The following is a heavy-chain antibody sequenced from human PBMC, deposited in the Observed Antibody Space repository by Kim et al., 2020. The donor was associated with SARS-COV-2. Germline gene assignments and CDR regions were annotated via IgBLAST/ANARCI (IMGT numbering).Heavy chain of an antibody. V-gene: IGHV4-39*01. CDR2: IYYSGST. CDR1: GGSISSSSYY. J-gene: IGHJ4*01. Sequence: SETLSLTCTVSGGSISSSSYYWGWIRQPPGKGLEWIGSIYYSGSTYYNPSLKSRVTISVDTSKNQFSLKLSSVTAADTAVYYCARRKDDFWSGYQDYWG. D-gene: IGHD3-3*01. CDR3: ARRKDDFWSGYQDY.